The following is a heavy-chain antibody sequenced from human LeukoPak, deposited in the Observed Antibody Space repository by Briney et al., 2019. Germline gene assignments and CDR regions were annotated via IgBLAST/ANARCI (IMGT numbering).Heavy chain of an antibody. CDR1: GFTFSSYS. CDR2: ISSSSSYI. D-gene: IGHD1-26*01. V-gene: IGHV3-21*01. CDR3: AREVGATQEIDY. J-gene: IGHJ4*02. Sequence: GGSLRLSCAASGFTFSSYSMNWVRQAPGKGLECVSSISSSSSYIYYADSVKGRFTISRDNAKNSLYLQMNSLRAEDTAVYYCAREVGATQEIDYWGQGTLVTVSS.